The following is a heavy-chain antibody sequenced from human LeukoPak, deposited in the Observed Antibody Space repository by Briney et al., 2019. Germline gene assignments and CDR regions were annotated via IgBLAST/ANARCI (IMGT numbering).Heavy chain of an antibody. J-gene: IGHJ4*02. CDR2: ISYDGSNK. Sequence: PGRSLRLSCAASGFTFSSYAMHWVRQAPGKGLEWVAVISYDGSNKYYADSVKGRFTISRDNSKNTLYLQMNSLRAEDTAVYYCARAPKQLEVDYWGQGTLVTVSS. CDR3: ARAPKQLEVDY. V-gene: IGHV3-30*04. CDR1: GFTFSSYA. D-gene: IGHD6-6*01.